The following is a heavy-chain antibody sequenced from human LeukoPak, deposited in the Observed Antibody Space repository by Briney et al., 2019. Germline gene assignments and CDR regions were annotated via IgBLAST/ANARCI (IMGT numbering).Heavy chain of an antibody. CDR1: GYTFSSYY. V-gene: IGHV1-46*01. CDR3: ARKGGSAWYEDAFAI. J-gene: IGHJ3*02. D-gene: IGHD6-19*01. CDR2: INPSGGRT. Sequence: ASVKVSCKASGYTFSSYYMHWVRQAPGEGLEWMGIINPSGGRTSYAQEFQGRVTMTRDTSTSTVYMELSSLRAEDTAVYYCARKGGSAWYEDAFAIWGQGTMVTVSS.